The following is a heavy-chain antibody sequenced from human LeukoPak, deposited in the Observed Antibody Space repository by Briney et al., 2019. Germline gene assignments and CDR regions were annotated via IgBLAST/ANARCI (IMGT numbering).Heavy chain of an antibody. CDR3: ASGSFN. V-gene: IGHV3-66*01. CDR2: IFSGGST. CDR1: GFTVSSNY. Sequence: GGSLRLSCVASGFTVSSNYMSWVRQAPGKGLEWVSVIFSGGSTYYADSVKGRLTISRDNSKNTLYLQMNSLRVEGTAVYYCASGSFNWGQGTLVTVSS. J-gene: IGHJ4*02. D-gene: IGHD3-16*02.